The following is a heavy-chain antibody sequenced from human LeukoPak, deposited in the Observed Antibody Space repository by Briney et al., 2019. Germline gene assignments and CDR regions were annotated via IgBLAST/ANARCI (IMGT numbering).Heavy chain of an antibody. CDR1: GFTFSSYG. D-gene: IGHD6-13*01. V-gene: IGHV3-30*19. Sequence: TGGSLRLSCAASGFTFSSYGMHWVRQAPGKGLEWVAVVSYDGNNKYYADSVKGRFTISRDNSKNTVYLQMNSLRAEDAAVYNCARVDSIAAADSTRSPAFDIWGQGTMVTVSS. CDR3: ARVDSIAAADSTRSPAFDI. CDR2: VSYDGNNK. J-gene: IGHJ3*02.